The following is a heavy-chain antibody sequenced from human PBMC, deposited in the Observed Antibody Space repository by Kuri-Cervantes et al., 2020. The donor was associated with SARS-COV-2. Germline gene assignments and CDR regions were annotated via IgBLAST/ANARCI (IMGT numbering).Heavy chain of an antibody. V-gene: IGHV6-1*01. CDR1: GDSVSSNSAA. CDR3: ARDHSSGWYHHRYYGMDV. CDR2: TYYRSKWYN. Sequence: SQTLSLTCAISGDSVSSNSAAWNWIRQSPSRGLEWLGRTYYRSKWYNDYAVSVKSRITINPDTSKNQFSLQLNSVTPEDTAVYYCARDHSSGWYHHRYYGMDVWGQGTTVTVSS. D-gene: IGHD6-19*01. J-gene: IGHJ6*02.